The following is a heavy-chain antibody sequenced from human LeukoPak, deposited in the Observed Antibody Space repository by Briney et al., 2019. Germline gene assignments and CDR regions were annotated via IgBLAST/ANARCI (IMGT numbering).Heavy chain of an antibody. CDR3: ARGAYADRTGYNLDS. J-gene: IGHJ4*02. CDR1: GDPVWSYY. V-gene: IGHV4-59*02. D-gene: IGHD5-24*01. Sequence: PSETLSLTCSVSGDPVWSYYWTWVRQPPEKGLEWIGYVFFGGQTNYNPSVKSRVTISLDTSRSQFSLNLTSVTAADSAMYYCARGAYADRTGYNLDSWGQGTLVTVSS. CDR2: VFFGGQT.